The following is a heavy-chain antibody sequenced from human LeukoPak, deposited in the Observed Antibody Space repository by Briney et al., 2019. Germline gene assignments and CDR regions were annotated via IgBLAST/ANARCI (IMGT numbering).Heavy chain of an antibody. Sequence: PGGSLRLSCAASGFTFSSYDMSWVRQAPGKGLEWVSVISGSGGSTYYADSVKGRFTISRDNSKSALYLQMNSLRAEDTAVYYCARSRYSGSYNYYYMDVWGKGTTVTVSS. CDR3: ARSRYSGSYNYYYMDV. CDR1: GFTFSSYD. J-gene: IGHJ6*03. V-gene: IGHV3-23*01. D-gene: IGHD1-26*01. CDR2: ISGSGGST.